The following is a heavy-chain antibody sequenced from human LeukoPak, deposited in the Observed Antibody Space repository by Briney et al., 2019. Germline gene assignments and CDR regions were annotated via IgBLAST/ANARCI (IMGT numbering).Heavy chain of an antibody. CDR3: AKDKEGTSSIYWYFFDY. CDR2: IRGSGDKT. D-gene: IGHD2-8*02. CDR1: GFTFSNDA. J-gene: IGHJ4*02. V-gene: IGHV3-23*01. Sequence: GGSLRLSCAASGFTFSNDAMSWGRQAPGKGLGWVSAIRGSGDKTYYADSVKGRFTISRDNSKNTLYLQMNSLRVEDTAVYYCAKDKEGTSSIYWYFFDYWGQGTLVTLSS.